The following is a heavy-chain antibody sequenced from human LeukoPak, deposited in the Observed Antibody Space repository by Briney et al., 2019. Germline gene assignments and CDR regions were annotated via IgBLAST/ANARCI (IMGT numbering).Heavy chain of an antibody. Sequence: SVKVSCKASGGTFSSYAISWVRQAPGQGLEWMGRIIPILGIANYAQKFQGRVTITADKSTSTAYMELSSLRSEDTAVYYCARANGDLPPCYWGQGTLVTVSS. CDR3: ARANGDLPPCY. D-gene: IGHD4-17*01. V-gene: IGHV1-69*04. J-gene: IGHJ4*02. CDR1: GGTFSSYA. CDR2: IIPILGIA.